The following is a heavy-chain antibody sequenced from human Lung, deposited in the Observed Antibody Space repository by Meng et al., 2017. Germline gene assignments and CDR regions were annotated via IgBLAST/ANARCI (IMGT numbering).Heavy chain of an antibody. J-gene: IGHJ4*02. V-gene: IGHV4-34*01. D-gene: IGHD4-11*01. CDR1: HWSLLNYY. Sequence: NPSLLLSPPFFVSHWSLLNYYLTMTSQPPGKALDWIGQITHSVSTNYNPSLESRATISVDTSQNNLSLELSSVTAADSAVYYCARGPTTMAHYFDYWGQGTLVTVSS. CDR3: ARGPTTMAHYFDY. CDR2: ITHSVST.